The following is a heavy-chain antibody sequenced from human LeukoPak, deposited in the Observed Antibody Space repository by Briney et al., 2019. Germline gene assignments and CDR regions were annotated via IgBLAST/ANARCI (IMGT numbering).Heavy chain of an antibody. CDR1: GFTFNNYA. Sequence: GGSLRLSCAGSGFTFNNYAMSWVRQAPGKGLEWVSGFAMIDDIIHYVDSVKGRFTISRDNSKNMLYLQTNSLRAEDTAVYYCAKGFHSGSFNELDYWGQGTLVTVSS. V-gene: IGHV3-23*05. CDR2: FAMIDDII. J-gene: IGHJ4*02. CDR3: AKGFHSGSFNELDY. D-gene: IGHD1-26*01.